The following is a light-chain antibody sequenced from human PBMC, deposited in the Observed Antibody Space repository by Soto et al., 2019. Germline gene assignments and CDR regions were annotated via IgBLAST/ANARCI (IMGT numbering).Light chain of an antibody. CDR2: SNN. J-gene: IGLJ1*01. V-gene: IGLV1-44*01. Sequence: QSVLTQPPSASWTPGQRVTISCSGSRSNIGSNTVNWYQQLPGTAPKLLIYSNNQRPSGVPYRCSGAKSGTSASLAISGLQSEDEAYYYCGAWDDSLNGHYVFGTGTKLTVL. CDR1: RSNIGSNT. CDR3: GAWDDSLNGHYV.